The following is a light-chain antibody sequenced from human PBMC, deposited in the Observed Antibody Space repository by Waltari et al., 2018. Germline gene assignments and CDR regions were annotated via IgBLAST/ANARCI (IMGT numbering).Light chain of an antibody. J-gene: IGKJ2*01. Sequence: DIVMTQSPDSLAVSPGERATINFKSSQSVLYSSKNKNYLAWYQQKPGHPPKLLIYWASTRESGVPDRFSGSGSGTDFTLTISSLQAEDVAVYYCQQYYSTPYTFGQGTKLEIK. V-gene: IGKV4-1*01. CDR3: QQYYSTPYT. CDR1: QSVLYSSKNKNY. CDR2: WAS.